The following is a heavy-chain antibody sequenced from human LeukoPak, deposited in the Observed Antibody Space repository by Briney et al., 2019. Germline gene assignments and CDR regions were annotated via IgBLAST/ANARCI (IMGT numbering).Heavy chain of an antibody. CDR1: GFTFSSYT. CDR2: ISSSGSTI. CDR3: ARGSSAGGNNWFDP. Sequence: GGSLRLSCAASGFTFSSYTMHWVRQAPGKGLEGVSYISSSGSTIYYADSVKGRFTISRDNAKNSLYLQMNSLRAEDTAVYYCARGSSAGGNNWFDPWGQGTLVTVSS. D-gene: IGHD1-26*01. V-gene: IGHV3-48*03. J-gene: IGHJ5*02.